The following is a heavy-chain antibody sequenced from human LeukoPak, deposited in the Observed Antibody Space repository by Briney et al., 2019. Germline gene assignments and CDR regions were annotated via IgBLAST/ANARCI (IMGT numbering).Heavy chain of an antibody. CDR2: IHHSGSS. V-gene: IGHV4-31*03. CDR1: ADSLSSGGHY. CDR3: ARGGRSGWYENWFDP. Sequence: SETLSLTCTVSADSLSSGGHYWAWIRQLPGKGLESIGFIHHSGSSRHNPSLKDRVAISVDASRKQFALRLSSVTAADTAIYYCARGGRSGWYENWFDPWGQGTLVTVSS. J-gene: IGHJ5*02. D-gene: IGHD6-19*01.